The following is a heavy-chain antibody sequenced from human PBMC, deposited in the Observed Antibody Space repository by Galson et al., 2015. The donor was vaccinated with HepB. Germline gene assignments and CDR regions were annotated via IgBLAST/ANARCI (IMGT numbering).Heavy chain of an antibody. CDR1: GFTFSSYA. D-gene: IGHD3-22*01. Sequence: SLRLSCAASGFTFSSYAMHWVRQAPGKGLEWVAVISYDGSNKYYADSVKGRFTISRDNSKNTLYLQMNSLRAEDTAVYYCARDGLYDSSGYYLDYYYYMDVWGKGTTVTVSS. V-gene: IGHV3-30-3*01. CDR2: ISYDGSNK. J-gene: IGHJ6*03. CDR3: ARDGLYDSSGYYLDYYYYMDV.